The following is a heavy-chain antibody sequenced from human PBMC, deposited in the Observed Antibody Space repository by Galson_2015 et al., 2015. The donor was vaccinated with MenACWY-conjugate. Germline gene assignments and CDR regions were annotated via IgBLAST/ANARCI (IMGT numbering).Heavy chain of an antibody. Sequence: CAISGDSVSSNSAAWNWIRQSPSRGLEWLGRTYYRSKWYNDYAVSVKSRITINPDTSKNQFSLQLNSVTPEDTAVYYCARERPSLCSGGSCYPGVYYFDYWGQGTLVTVSS. J-gene: IGHJ4*02. CDR3: ARERPSLCSGGSCYPGVYYFDY. CDR2: TYYRSKWYN. V-gene: IGHV6-1*01. CDR1: GDSVSSNSAA. D-gene: IGHD2-15*01.